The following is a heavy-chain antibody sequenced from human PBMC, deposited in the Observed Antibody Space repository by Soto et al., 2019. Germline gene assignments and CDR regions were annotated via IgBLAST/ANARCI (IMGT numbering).Heavy chain of an antibody. V-gene: IGHV4-59*08. CDR3: ARVISYGYFDY. Sequence: SETLSLTCTVSGGSINNYFWTWIRQPPGKGMEWIGYISYGGITTYNPSLKSRLTMSVDTSKNQFSLQLISLTAADTAVYYCARVISYGYFDYWGQGTLVTVSS. CDR2: ISYGGIT. CDR1: GGSINNYF. D-gene: IGHD1-26*01. J-gene: IGHJ4*02.